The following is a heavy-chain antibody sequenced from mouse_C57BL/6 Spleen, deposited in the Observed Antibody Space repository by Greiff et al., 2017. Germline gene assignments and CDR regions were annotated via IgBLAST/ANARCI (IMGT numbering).Heavy chain of an antibody. J-gene: IGHJ2*01. V-gene: IGHV1-82*01. Sequence: VKLQESGPELVKPGASVKISCKASGYAFSSSWMNWVKQRPGKGLEWIGRIYPGDGDTNYNGKFKGKATLTADKSSSTAYMQVSSLTSEDSAVYFCARQDYGSSFDYWGQGTTLTVSS. CDR1: GYAFSSSW. CDR2: IYPGDGDT. CDR3: ARQDYGSSFDY. D-gene: IGHD1-1*01.